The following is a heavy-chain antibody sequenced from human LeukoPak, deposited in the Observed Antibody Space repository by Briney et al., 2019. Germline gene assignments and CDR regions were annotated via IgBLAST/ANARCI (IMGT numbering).Heavy chain of an antibody. CDR2: IKSKTDGGTT. V-gene: IGHV3-15*01. D-gene: IGHD3-16*01. J-gene: IGHJ6*03. Sequence: GGSLRLSCAASGFTFSSYGMSWVRQAPGKGLEWVGRIKSKTDGGTTDYAAPVKGRFTISRDDSKNTLYLQMNSLKTEDTAVYYCTTMITFGGVNPYYYYYMDVWGKGTTVTISS. CDR1: GFTFSSYG. CDR3: TTMITFGGVNPYYYYYMDV.